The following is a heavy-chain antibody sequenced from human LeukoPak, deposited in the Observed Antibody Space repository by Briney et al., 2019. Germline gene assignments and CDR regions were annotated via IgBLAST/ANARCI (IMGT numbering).Heavy chain of an antibody. D-gene: IGHD3-10*01. CDR2: ISGSGGST. CDR1: GFTFSSYA. J-gene: IGHJ4*02. V-gene: IGHV3-23*01. Sequence: PGGSLRLSCAASGFTFSSYAMSWVRQAPGKGLEWVSAISGSGGSTYYADSVKGRFTISRDNSKNTLYLQMNSLRAEDTAVYYCAKWSLLWFGESDTQFDYWGQGTLVTVSS. CDR3: AKWSLLWFGESDTQFDY.